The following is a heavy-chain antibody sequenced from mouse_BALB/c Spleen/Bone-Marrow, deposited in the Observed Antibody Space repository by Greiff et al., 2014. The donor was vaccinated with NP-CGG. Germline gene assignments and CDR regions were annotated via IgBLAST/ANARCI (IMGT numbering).Heavy chain of an antibody. J-gene: IGHJ4*01. D-gene: IGHD3-3*01. CDR3: ARQGGTEYYAMDY. V-gene: IGHV5-12*02. CDR2: ISNGGGST. Sequence: EVKLQESGGGLVQPGGSLKLSCATSGFTFSDYYMYWVRQTPEKRLEWVAYISNGGGSTYYPDTVKGRFTISRGNAKNTLYLQMSRLKSEDTAMYYCARQGGTEYYAMDYWGQGTSVTVSS. CDR1: GFTFSDYY.